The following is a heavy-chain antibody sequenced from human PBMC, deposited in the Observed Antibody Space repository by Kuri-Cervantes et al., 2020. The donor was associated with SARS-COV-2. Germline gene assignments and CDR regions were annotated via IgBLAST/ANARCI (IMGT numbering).Heavy chain of an antibody. Sequence: SETLSLTCTVSGGSVSSSSYYWGWIRQPPGKGLEWIGSIYYSGGTYYNPSLKSRVTISVDTSKNQFSLKLSSVTAADTAVYYCGRRLRGASSGWSQRSQYYYYYGMDVWGQGTTVTVSS. CDR1: GGSVSSSSYY. J-gene: IGHJ6*02. CDR2: IYYSGGT. CDR3: GRRLRGASSGWSQRSQYYYYYGMDV. V-gene: IGHV4-39*01. D-gene: IGHD6-19*01.